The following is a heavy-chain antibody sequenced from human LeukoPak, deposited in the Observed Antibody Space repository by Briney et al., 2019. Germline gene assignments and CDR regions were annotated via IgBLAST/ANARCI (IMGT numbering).Heavy chain of an antibody. Sequence: GGSLRLSCAASGFTFSRYAMHWVRQAPGKGLEYVSAISSNGGSTCYANSVKGRFTISRDNSKNTLYLQMGSLRAEDMAVYYCARDRLGGGKADYWGQGTLVTVSS. V-gene: IGHV3-64*01. CDR2: ISSNGGST. CDR3: ARDRLGGGKADY. CDR1: GFTFSRYA. D-gene: IGHD4-23*01. J-gene: IGHJ4*02.